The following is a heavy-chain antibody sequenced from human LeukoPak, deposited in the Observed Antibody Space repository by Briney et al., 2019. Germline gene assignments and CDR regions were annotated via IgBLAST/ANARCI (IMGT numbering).Heavy chain of an antibody. CDR1: GFTFDDYA. J-gene: IGHJ4*02. CDR3: AKDISSSPRWHFDY. Sequence: GGSLRLSCAASGFTFDDYAMHWVRQAPGKGLEWVSGISWNSGSIGYADSVKGRFTISRDNAKNSLYLQMNSLRAEDTALYYCAKDISSSPRWHFDYWGQGTLVTVSS. V-gene: IGHV3-9*01. D-gene: IGHD6-13*01. CDR2: ISWNSGSI.